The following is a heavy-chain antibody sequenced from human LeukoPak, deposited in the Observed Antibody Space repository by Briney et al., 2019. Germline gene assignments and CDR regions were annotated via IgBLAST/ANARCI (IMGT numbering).Heavy chain of an antibody. D-gene: IGHD5-18*01. CDR1: GGSFSGYY. CDR2: INHSGST. Sequence: SETLSLTCAVYGGSFSGYYWSWIRQPPGKGLEWIGEINHSGSTNYNPSLKSRVTISVDTSKNQFSLKLSSVTAADTAVYYCAREDTAMVPRAFDIWGKGQWSPSPQ. CDR3: AREDTAMVPRAFDI. J-gene: IGHJ3*02. V-gene: IGHV4-34*01.